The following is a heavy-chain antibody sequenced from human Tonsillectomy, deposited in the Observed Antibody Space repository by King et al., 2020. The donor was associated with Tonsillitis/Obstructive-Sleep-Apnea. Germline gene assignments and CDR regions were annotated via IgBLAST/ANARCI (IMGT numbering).Heavy chain of an antibody. CDR2: ISGGGGST. CDR3: AKTPYASSYYYYYMDV. Sequence: VQLVQSGGGLVQPGGSLRLSCAASGFTFSSYAISWVRQAPGKGLEWVSGISGGGGSTYYADSVKGRFTISRDNSKNTLYLQMNSLTAEDTAIYHCAKTPYASSYYYYYMDVWGKGTTVTVSS. CDR1: GFTFSSYA. V-gene: IGHV3-23*04. J-gene: IGHJ6*03. D-gene: IGHD6-6*01.